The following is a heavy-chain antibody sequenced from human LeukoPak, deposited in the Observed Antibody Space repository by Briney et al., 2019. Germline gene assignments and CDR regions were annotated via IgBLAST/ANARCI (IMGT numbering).Heavy chain of an antibody. D-gene: IGHD2-21*01. V-gene: IGHV3-30*04. Sequence: GSLRLSCAGSGFTFSNYPIHWVRQPPGQGLEWVTVISYDGTEDYYADSVKGHFTISRDNSKNTVFLEMHSLRLEDTAVYYCTRTEDCGGGTCFDLWGQGSLVTVS. J-gene: IGHJ4*02. CDR3: TRTEDCGGGTCFDL. CDR1: GFTFSNYP. CDR2: ISYDGTED.